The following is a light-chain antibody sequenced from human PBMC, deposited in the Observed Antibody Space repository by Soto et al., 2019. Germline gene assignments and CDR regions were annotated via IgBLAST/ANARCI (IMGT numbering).Light chain of an antibody. J-gene: IGKJ2*01. CDR2: GSS. Sequence: EIVLTQSPGTLSLSPGERATLSCRASQTVSGNYLAWYQQKPRQSPRLLIYGSSDRATGIPDRLSGSGSGADFALTISRVEPEDFAVYYCQQYGSSPPYTFGQGTKLEIK. V-gene: IGKV3-20*01. CDR1: QTVSGNY. CDR3: QQYGSSPPYT.